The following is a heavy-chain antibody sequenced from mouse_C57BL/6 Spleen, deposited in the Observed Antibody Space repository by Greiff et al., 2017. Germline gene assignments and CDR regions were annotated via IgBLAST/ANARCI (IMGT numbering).Heavy chain of an antibody. D-gene: IGHD4-1*01. CDR2: IRSKSSNYAT. V-gene: IGHV10-3*01. CDR3: VRDGMTAYYYAMDY. CDR1: GFTFNTYA. J-gene: IGHJ4*01. Sequence: EVQLVESGGGLVQPKGSLKLSCAASGFTFNTYAMHWVRQAPGKGLEWVARIRSKSSNYATYYADSVKDRFTISRDDSQSMLYLQMNNLKTEDTAMYYCVRDGMTAYYYAMDYWGQGTSVTVSS.